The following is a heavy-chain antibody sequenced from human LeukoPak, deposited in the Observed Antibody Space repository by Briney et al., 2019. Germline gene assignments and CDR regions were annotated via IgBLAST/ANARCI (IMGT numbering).Heavy chain of an antibody. CDR1: GYTFTGYY. CDR2: INPNSGGT. V-gene: IGHV1-2*06. Sequence: GASVKVSCKASGYTFTGYYMHWVRQAPGQGLEWMGRINPNSGGTNYAQKFQGRVTKTRDTSISTAYMELSRLRSDDTAVYYCARDEWLLDAFDIWGQGTMVTVSS. J-gene: IGHJ3*02. D-gene: IGHD6-19*01. CDR3: ARDEWLLDAFDI.